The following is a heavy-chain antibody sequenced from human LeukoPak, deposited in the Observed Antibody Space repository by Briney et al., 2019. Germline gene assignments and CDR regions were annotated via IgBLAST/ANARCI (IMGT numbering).Heavy chain of an antibody. CDR1: GFRSGDYP. V-gene: IGHV3-49*04. Sequence: GGSLRLSCTASGFRSGDYPMSWVRQAPGKGLEWVGFIRNKGYGGTTEYAASVKGRFTISRDDSKSIAYLQMNSLKTEDTAVYYCTRGLGYCSSASCYYYYYMDVWGKGTTVTVSS. CDR3: TRGLGYCSSASCYYYYYMDV. J-gene: IGHJ6*03. CDR2: IRNKGYGGTT. D-gene: IGHD2-2*01.